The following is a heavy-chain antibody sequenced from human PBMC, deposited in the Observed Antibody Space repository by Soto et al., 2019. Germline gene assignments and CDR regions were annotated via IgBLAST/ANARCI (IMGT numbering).Heavy chain of an antibody. D-gene: IGHD6-13*01. V-gene: IGHV4-59*01. Sequence: SETLSLTCTVSGGSSSTYDWSWIRQPPGRGLEWIAYIDYSGSTNYNPSLKSRVTISVDTSKNQFSLKLSSVTAADTAVYYCARDRIAADGTEVAFDFWGQGTMVTVS. CDR3: ARDRIAADGTEVAFDF. J-gene: IGHJ3*01. CDR2: IDYSGST. CDR1: GGSSSTYD.